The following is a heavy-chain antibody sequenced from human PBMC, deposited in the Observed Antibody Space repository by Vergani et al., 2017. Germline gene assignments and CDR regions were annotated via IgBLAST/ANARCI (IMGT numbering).Heavy chain of an antibody. CDR2: INNDGHT. J-gene: IGHJ6*03. CDR1: GESFSSFY. CDR3: ARVDTQVPATSHFYYMDV. D-gene: IGHD6-25*01. Sequence: QVQLQQWGAGVVKPSRTLSLTCAVFGESFSSFYWSWIRQPPGKGLEWIGEINNDGHTNYNPSLESRVTVSRDTAKNQFSLNLMSVTAADTAMYYCARVDTQVPATSHFYYMDVWGKGTTVVVSS. V-gene: IGHV4-34*02.